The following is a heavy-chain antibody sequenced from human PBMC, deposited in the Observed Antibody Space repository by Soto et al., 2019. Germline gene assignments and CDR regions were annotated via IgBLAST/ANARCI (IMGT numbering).Heavy chain of an antibody. CDR3: ARDHFLPVVVVAATQPDQYNWFEP. J-gene: IGHJ5*02. D-gene: IGHD2-15*01. Sequence: EVQLVESGGGLVQPGGSLRLSCAASGFTFSSYWMHWVRQAPGKGLVWVSRINSDGSSTSYADSVKGRFTISRDNAKNTLYLQMNSLRAEDTAVYYCARDHFLPVVVVAATQPDQYNWFEPWGQGTLVTVSS. V-gene: IGHV3-74*01. CDR1: GFTFSSYW. CDR2: INSDGSST.